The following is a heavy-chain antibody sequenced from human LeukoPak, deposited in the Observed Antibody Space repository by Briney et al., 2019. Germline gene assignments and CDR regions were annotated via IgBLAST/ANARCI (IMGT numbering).Heavy chain of an antibody. CDR3: ARMGGYYYYMDV. CDR1: GGSISTYY. V-gene: IGHV4-4*07. D-gene: IGHD3-16*01. CDR2: IYTSGST. J-gene: IGHJ6*03. Sequence: SETLSLTCTVSGGSISTYYWSWIRLPAGKGLEWIGRIYTSGSTNYNSSLKSRVTMAVDTSKNQFSLKLSSVTAADTAVYYCARMGGYYYYMDVWGKGTTVTVSS.